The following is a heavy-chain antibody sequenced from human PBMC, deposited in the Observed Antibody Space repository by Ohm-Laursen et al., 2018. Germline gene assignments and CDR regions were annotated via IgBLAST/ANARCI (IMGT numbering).Heavy chain of an antibody. J-gene: IGHJ6*02. CDR2: IYRGGTT. Sequence: GSLRLSCTASGFTVSSNYISWVRQAPGKGLEWVSIIYRGGTTYYADSVKGRFTISRDTSKNTLYLQMNSLRAEDTAVYYCANYYDSSGYYPGGMDVWGQGTTVTVSS. V-gene: IGHV3-53*01. D-gene: IGHD3-22*01. CDR1: GFTVSSNY. CDR3: ANYYDSSGYYPGGMDV.